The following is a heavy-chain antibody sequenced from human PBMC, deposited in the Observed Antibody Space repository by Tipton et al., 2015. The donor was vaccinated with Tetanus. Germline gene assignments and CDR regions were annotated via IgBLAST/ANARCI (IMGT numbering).Heavy chain of an antibody. CDR3: ARDTVRQQVGGAQWYYLGMDV. J-gene: IGHJ6*02. V-gene: IGHV3-21*03. Sequence: SLRLSCEGSGFTLSRFGMDWVRQAPGKGLEWISSISSTSTYIYYASSVKGRFTISRDNAKNTVYLEMNSLRAEDTAVYYCARDTVRQQVGGAQWYYLGMDVWGQGTTVTVSS. D-gene: IGHD6-13*01. CDR1: GFTLSRFG. CDR2: ISSTSTYI.